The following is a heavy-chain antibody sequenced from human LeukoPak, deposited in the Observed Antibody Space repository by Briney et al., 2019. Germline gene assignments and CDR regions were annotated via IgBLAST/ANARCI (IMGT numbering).Heavy chain of an antibody. D-gene: IGHD2-2*02. Sequence: ASVKVSCKASGGTFTSYGISWVRQAPGQGLEWMGWISAYNGNTNYAQKLQGRVTMTTDTSTSTAYMELRSLRSDDTAVYYCARDPYYCSSTSCYTGLYYYYGMDVWGQGTTVTVSS. CDR3: ARDPYYCSSTSCYTGLYYYYGMDV. CDR1: GGTFTSYG. CDR2: ISAYNGNT. V-gene: IGHV1-18*01. J-gene: IGHJ6*02.